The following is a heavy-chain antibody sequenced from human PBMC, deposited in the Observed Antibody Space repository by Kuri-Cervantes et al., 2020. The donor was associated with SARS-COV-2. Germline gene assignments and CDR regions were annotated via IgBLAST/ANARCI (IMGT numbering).Heavy chain of an antibody. CDR2: ISYDGSNK. V-gene: IGHV3-30*18. D-gene: IGHD2-15*01. CDR1: GFTFTSHA. J-gene: IGHJ4*02. CDR3: AKDQHGIVVVVAAIDY. Sequence: GGFLRPSCAVSGFTFTSHAMHWVRQAPGKGLEWVALISYDGSNKFYADSVKGRFTISRDNSKNTLYLQMISLRAEDTAVYYCAKDQHGIVVVVAAIDYWGQGTLVTVSS.